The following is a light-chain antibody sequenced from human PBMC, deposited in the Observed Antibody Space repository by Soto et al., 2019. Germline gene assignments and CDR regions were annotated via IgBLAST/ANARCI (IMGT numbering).Light chain of an antibody. Sequence: QSVLTQPPSASGTPGQRVTISCSGSNSNIGSNTVNWYQQLPGTAPKLLIYSDDQRPSGVPDRFSGSKSGTSASLAISGLQSEDEADYYCAAWDDSLNAPFVFGTGTKVTVL. CDR3: AAWDDSLNAPFV. V-gene: IGLV1-44*01. CDR1: NSNIGSNT. J-gene: IGLJ1*01. CDR2: SDD.